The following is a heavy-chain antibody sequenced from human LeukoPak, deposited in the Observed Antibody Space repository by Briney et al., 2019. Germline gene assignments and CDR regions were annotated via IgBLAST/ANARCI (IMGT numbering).Heavy chain of an antibody. V-gene: IGHV3-48*03. D-gene: IGHD6-6*01. CDR3: AREEIAARFDY. CDR2: ISSSGSTI. CDR1: GFTSSSYE. J-gene: IGHJ4*02. Sequence: GGSLRLSCAAAGFTSSSYEMNWVRQAPGKGLEWVSYISSSGSTIYYADSVKGRFTISRDNAKNSLYLQMNSLRAEDTAVYYCAREEIAARFDYWGQGTLVIVSS.